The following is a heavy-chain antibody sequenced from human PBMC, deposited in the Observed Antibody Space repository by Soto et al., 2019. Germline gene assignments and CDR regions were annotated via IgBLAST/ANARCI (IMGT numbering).Heavy chain of an antibody. D-gene: IGHD1-1*01. CDR2: FDPEDGET. J-gene: IGHJ6*02. Sequence: ASVKVSCKVSGYTLTELSMHWVRQAPGKGLEWMGGFDPEDGETIYAQKFQGRVTMTEDTSTDTAYMELSSLRSEDTAVYYCATSRTIHWTSWNYYHSHVMDVWGQGTSVSVSS. CDR1: GYTLTELS. CDR3: ATSRTIHWTSWNYYHSHVMDV. V-gene: IGHV1-24*01.